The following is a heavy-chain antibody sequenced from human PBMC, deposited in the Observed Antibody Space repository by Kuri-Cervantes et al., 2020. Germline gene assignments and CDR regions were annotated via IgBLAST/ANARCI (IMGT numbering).Heavy chain of an antibody. V-gene: IGHV1-2*04. CDR1: GYTFTSYG. CDR3: ARGLPYSSSWPDYYYYGMDV. CDR2: INPNSGGT. D-gene: IGHD6-13*01. J-gene: IGHJ6*02. Sequence: ASVKVSCKASGYTFTSYGISWVRQAPGQGLEWMGWINPNSGGTNYAQKFQGWVTMTRDTSISTAYMELSRLRSDDTAVYYCARGLPYSSSWPDYYYYGMDVWGQGTTVTVSS.